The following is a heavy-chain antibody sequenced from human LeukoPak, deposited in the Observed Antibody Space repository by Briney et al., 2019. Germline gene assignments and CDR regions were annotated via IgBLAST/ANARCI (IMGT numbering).Heavy chain of an antibody. CDR3: ARGTGYSRGFATSNWFDP. V-gene: IGHV1-69*05. Sequence: ASVKVSCKASGGTFSSYAISWVRQAPGQGLEWMGGIIPIFGTANYAQKFQGRVTITTDESTSTAYMELSSLRSEDTAVYYCARGTGYSRGFATSNWFDPWGQGTLVTVSS. J-gene: IGHJ5*02. D-gene: IGHD6-19*01. CDR1: GGTFSSYA. CDR2: IIPIFGTA.